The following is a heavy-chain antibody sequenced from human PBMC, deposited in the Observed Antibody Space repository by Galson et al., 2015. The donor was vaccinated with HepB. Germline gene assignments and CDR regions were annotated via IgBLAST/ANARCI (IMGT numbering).Heavy chain of an antibody. CDR2: IKTKVEGVTT. CDR3: ATDFGVLNTDVSV. CDR1: GFTFTNAW. J-gene: IGHJ3*01. D-gene: IGHD3-3*01. Sequence: SLRLSCAASGFTFTNAWMHWVRLVPGKGLEWLGRIKTKVEGVTTDYAAPVEGRFTISRDDSQNALYLQMNSLRSEDSAVYYCATDFGVLNTDVSVWGQGTLVTVSS. V-gene: IGHV3-15*01.